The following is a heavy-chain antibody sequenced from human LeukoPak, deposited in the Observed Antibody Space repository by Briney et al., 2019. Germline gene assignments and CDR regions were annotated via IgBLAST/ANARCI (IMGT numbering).Heavy chain of an antibody. J-gene: IGHJ4*02. CDR2: IKNCRSDT. CDR1: GFTFTSYC. V-gene: IGHV3-21*05. CDR3: GRVLSPRVFYF. Sequence: GGSLRLSCAASGFTFTSYCMNWVRQTPGKGLVWVSCIKNCRSDTAYADSVKGRFTISRDNAKNSLYLQMDSLRAEDTAVYYCGRVLSPRVFYFWGQGTLVTVSS. D-gene: IGHD3-9*01.